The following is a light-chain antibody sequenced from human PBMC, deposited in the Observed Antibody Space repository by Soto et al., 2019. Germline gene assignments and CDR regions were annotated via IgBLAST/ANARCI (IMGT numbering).Light chain of an antibody. CDR3: QQYNNWPPWT. CDR2: GAS. CDR1: QSVSNN. J-gene: IGKJ1*01. V-gene: IGKV3-15*01. Sequence: EIVMTQSPATLSVSPGERATLSCRASQSVSNNLACYQQKPGQAPRLLIDGASTRATGIPARFSGSGSGTEFTLSISGLQSEEFSVYYCQQYNNWPPWTFGQATKVEIK.